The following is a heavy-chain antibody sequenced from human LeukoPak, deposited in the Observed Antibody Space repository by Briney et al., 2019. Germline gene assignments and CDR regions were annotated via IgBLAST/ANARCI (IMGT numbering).Heavy chain of an antibody. D-gene: IGHD6-19*01. J-gene: IGHJ4*02. CDR3: ARAEKQWLSFYFDY. Sequence: SQTLSLTCTVPGGSISSGGYYWSWIRQHPGKGLEWIGYIYYSGSTYYNPSLKSRVTISVDTSKNQFSLKLSSVTAADTAVYYCARAEKQWLSFYFDYWGQGTLVTVSS. V-gene: IGHV4-31*03. CDR2: IYYSGST. CDR1: GGSISSGGYY.